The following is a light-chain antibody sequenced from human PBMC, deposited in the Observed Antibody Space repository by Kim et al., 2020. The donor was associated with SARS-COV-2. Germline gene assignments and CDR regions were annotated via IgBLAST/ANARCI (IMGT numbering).Light chain of an antibody. CDR1: QTISSW. CDR3: QQYNSYPMT. CDR2: DAS. V-gene: IGKV1-5*01. Sequence: SVGDRVTITCRASQTISSWLAWYQQKPGKVPKLLIYDASSLERGVPSRFSGSGSGTEFTLTISSLQPDDFATYYCQQYNSYPMTFGQGTKVDIK. J-gene: IGKJ1*01.